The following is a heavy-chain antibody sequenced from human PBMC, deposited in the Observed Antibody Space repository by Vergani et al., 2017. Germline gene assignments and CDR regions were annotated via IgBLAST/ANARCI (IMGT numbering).Heavy chain of an antibody. CDR1: GGSISSYY. V-gene: IGHV4-59*01. CDR3: ARERRSCSGGSCLDWFDP. J-gene: IGHJ5*02. Sequence: QVQLQESGPGLVKPSETLSLTCTVSGGSISSYYWTWIRQPPGKGLEWIGYIYYSGNINYNPSLKSRVIISVDTSKNQFSLKLSSVTAADTAVYYCARERRSCSGGSCLDWFDPWCQGTLVTVSA. D-gene: IGHD2-15*01. CDR2: IYYSGNI.